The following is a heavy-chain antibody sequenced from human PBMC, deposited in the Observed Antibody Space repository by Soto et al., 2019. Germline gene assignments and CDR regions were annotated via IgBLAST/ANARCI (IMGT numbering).Heavy chain of an antibody. V-gene: IGHV3-7*01. J-gene: IGHJ4*02. CDR2: IKQDGSEK. CDR3: ARTVVVVVPDNFDY. CDR1: GFTMRSYW. D-gene: IGHD2-2*01. Sequence: EVQLVETGGGLVQPGGSLRLSCVASGFTMRSYWMSWVRQAPGKGLEWVANIKQDGSEKYYVYSVKGRFTISRDDAKNSLFLQMNSLRGEDTAVYYCARTVVVVVPDNFDYWGQGTLVTVSS.